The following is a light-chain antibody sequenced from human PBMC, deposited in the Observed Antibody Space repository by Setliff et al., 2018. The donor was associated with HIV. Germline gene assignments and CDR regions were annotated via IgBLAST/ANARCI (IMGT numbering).Light chain of an antibody. V-gene: IGLV2-23*02. Sequence: QSVLTQPASVSGSPGQSITISCTGNSSDVGSYNLVSWYQQYPGKAPKLTIFEVSKRPSGVSNRFSGSKSGNTASLTISGLQAEDEADYYCCSYTGSSTFEVFGTGTKVT. CDR1: SSDVGSYNL. CDR2: EVS. CDR3: CSYTGSSTFEV. J-gene: IGLJ1*01.